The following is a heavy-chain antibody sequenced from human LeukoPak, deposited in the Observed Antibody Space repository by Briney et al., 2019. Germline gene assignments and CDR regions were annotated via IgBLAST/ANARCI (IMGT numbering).Heavy chain of an antibody. CDR2: ISSNGATT. J-gene: IGHJ4*02. V-gene: IGHV3-64D*06. CDR1: GFTFNRFY. D-gene: IGHD6-6*01. Sequence: GGSLRLSCSASGFTFNRFYLHWVRQAPGKGLEFVSHISSNGATTYYADSVKGRFTISRDNSKNTLYLQMSSLRADDTAVYYCVKGRSIAAPNNDFFDSWGQGALVTVSS. CDR3: VKGRSIAAPNNDFFDS.